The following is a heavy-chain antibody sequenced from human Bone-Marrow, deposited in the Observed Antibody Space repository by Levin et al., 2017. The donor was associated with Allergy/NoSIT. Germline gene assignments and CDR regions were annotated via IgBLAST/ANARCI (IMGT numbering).Heavy chain of an antibody. V-gene: IGHV3-23*01. J-gene: IGHJ5*02. CDR3: GRRGNSGKYAPYNYFDR. D-gene: IGHD1-26*01. CDR2: ISGSGGGT. Sequence: GGSLRLSCAASGFTFSTYGMNWVRQAPGKGLEWVSGISGSGGGTYSADSVKGRFTFSSDNSKSTLYLQRKCLKVDDSAVYYSGRRGNSGKYAPYNYFDRWGQRTLVTLST. CDR1: GFTFSTYG.